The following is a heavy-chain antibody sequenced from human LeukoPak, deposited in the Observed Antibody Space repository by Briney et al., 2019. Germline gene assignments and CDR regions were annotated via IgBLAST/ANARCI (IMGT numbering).Heavy chain of an antibody. J-gene: IGHJ4*02. CDR3: ARDYGGSSPFDY. D-gene: IGHD4-23*01. V-gene: IGHV3-30*04. CDR1: GFTSSDFA. CDR2: ISYDGNNK. Sequence: GRSLRLSCAASGFTSSDFAIHWVRQAPGEGLEWVSVISYDGNNKYYSDSVKGRFTISRDNSKNMVYLQMNSLRAEDTAVYYCARDYGGSSPFDYWGQGTLVTVSS.